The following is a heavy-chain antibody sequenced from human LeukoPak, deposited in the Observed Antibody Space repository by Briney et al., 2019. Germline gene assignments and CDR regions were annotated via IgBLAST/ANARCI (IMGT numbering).Heavy chain of an antibody. CDR3: GKTTVGYSSGRYPGWPVDY. Sequence: PGGSLRLSCAASGFTLNSYAMYLVRQAPGKGLEWISGIFGSGGSPHYAKSVKGRFTISRDNSQEILYLKLDSTRVEDTALYCGGKTTVGYSSGRYPGWPVDYGAQGALLTVSS. CDR1: GFTLNSYA. CDR2: IFGSGGSP. V-gene: IGHV3-23*01. J-gene: IGHJ4*02. D-gene: IGHD2-15*01.